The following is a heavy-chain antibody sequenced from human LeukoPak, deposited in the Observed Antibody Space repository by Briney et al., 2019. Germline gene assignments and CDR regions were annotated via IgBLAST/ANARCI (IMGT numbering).Heavy chain of an antibody. CDR2: IYSAGNT. CDR1: GFTFTNYY. CDR3: ARAIGSPDAFDV. J-gene: IGHJ3*01. V-gene: IGHV3-53*01. Sequence: PGGSLRLSCSASGFTFTNYYMSWVRQAPGKGLEWVSIIYSAGNTYYADSVKGRFTISRDNSKITLYLQMNSLRVEDTAVYYCARAIGSPDAFDVWGQGTMVTVSS. D-gene: IGHD3-10*01.